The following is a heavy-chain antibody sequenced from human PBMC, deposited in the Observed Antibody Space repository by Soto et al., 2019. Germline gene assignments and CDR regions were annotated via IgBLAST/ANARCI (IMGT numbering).Heavy chain of an antibody. V-gene: IGHV4-31*03. Sequence: QVQLQESGPGLVKPSQTLSLTCTVSGGSISSGGYYWSWIRQHPGKGLEWIGYIYYSGSTYYNPSLKSRVTISVDTSKNQVSLKLSSVTAADTAVYYCASMGGGDYDYGGNREDWYFDLWGRGTLVTVSS. CDR3: ASMGGGDYDYGGNREDWYFDL. CDR1: GGSISSGGYY. D-gene: IGHD4-17*01. J-gene: IGHJ2*01. CDR2: IYYSGST.